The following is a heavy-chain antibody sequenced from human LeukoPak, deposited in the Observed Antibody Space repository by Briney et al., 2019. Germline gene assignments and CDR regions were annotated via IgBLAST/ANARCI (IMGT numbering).Heavy chain of an antibody. D-gene: IGHD3-10*01. CDR1: GLTLSTYW. CDR2: ISPDGSTT. J-gene: IGHJ4*02. Sequence: PGGSLRLSCAASGLTLSTYWMHWVRQSPDKGLVWLSYISPDGSTTRYADSVKGRFTISRDNAKNTLYLQMNSLTDEDTAVYYCSTPWSYWGQGTLVTVSS. CDR3: STPWSY. V-gene: IGHV3-74*01.